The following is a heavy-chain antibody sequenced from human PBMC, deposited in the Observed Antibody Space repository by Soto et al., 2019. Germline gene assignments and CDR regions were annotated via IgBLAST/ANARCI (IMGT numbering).Heavy chain of an antibody. V-gene: IGHV2-5*02. CDR2: IYWDDDK. D-gene: IGHD2-2*01. CDR3: AHSHPSDIVVVPAAQLLFDY. CDR1: GFSLSTSGVG. Sequence: QITLKESGPTLVKPTQTLTLTCTFSGFSLSTSGVGVGWIRQPPGKALEWLALIYWDDDKRYSPSLKSRLTITKDTSKNQVVLTMTNMDPVDTATYYCAHSHPSDIVVVPAAQLLFDYWGQGTLVTVSS. J-gene: IGHJ4*02.